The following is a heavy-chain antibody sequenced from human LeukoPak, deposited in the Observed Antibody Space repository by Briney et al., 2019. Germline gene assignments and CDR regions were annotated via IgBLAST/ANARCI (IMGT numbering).Heavy chain of an antibody. CDR1: GDSVSGDSAA. CDR3: ARDSGSGDDFLDS. J-gene: IGHJ4*02. CDR2: TYYRSRWHN. Sequence: SQTLSLTCAISGDSVSGDSAAWNWIRQSPSRGLEWLGRTYYRSRWHNDYAVSVKSRITINPDTSKNQFSLHLSSVTPEDTAVYYCARDSGSGDDFLDSWGQGTLVTVSS. V-gene: IGHV6-1*01. D-gene: IGHD5-12*01.